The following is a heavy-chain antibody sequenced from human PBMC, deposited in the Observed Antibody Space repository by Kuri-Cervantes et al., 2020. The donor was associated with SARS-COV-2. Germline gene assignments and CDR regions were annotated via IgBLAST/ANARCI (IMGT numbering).Heavy chain of an antibody. J-gene: IGHJ4*02. V-gene: IGHV4-59*08. D-gene: IGHD6-19*01. CDR1: GGSISSHY. CDR2: IYHSGST. CDR3: ARMSYTGWYYFDY. Sequence: SETLSLTCTVSGGSISSHYWSWIRQPPGKGLEWIGSIYHSGSTYYNPSLKSRVTISVDTSKNQFSLKLSSVTAADTAVYYCARMSYTGWYYFDYWGQGTLVTVSS.